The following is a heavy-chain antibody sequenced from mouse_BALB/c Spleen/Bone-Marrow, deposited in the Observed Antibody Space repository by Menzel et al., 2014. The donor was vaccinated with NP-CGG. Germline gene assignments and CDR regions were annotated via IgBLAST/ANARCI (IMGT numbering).Heavy chain of an antibody. Sequence: EVKLMESGGGLVKSGGSLKLSCAASGFTFSNYGMSWVRQTPEKRLEWVSTISGGGSYTFYSDSVKGRFTISRDNAKNNLYLQLSSLGSEDTALYYCARHAYYDQTEVSFVYGGQGTLVSVSA. D-gene: IGHD2-4*01. J-gene: IGHJ3*01. V-gene: IGHV5-9-2*01. CDR3: ARHAYYDQTEVSFVY. CDR1: GFTFSNYG. CDR2: ISGGGSYT.